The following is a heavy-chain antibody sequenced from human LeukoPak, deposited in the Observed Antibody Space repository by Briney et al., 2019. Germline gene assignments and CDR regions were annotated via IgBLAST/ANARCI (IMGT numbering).Heavy chain of an antibody. D-gene: IGHD6-6*01. CDR1: GYTFTSYG. J-gene: IGHJ6*03. CDR3: ARDSYVSSSLYYHYYYMDV. V-gene: IGHV1-18*01. CDR2: ISAYNCNT. Sequence: SVKVSCKPSGYTFTSYGISWVRQAPGQGVEWMGCISAYNCNTNYAQKLQGRVTMTTDTSTSTAYLELRSMRSDDTAVYYCARDSYVSSSLYYHYYYMDVWGKGTTVTVSS.